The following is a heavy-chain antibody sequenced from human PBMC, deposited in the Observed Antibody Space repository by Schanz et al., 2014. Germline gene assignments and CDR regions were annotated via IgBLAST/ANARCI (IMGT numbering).Heavy chain of an antibody. V-gene: IGHV1-18*01. D-gene: IGHD3-10*01. CDR1: GYTFISYG. CDR3: ARAKRFGDMDV. Sequence: QVQLVQYGAEVRKPGASVKVSCKASGYTFISYGIKWVRQAPGQGLEWMGWISAYNGHTDYAQKLQGRVTLTTDTSTSTAYMELRNLRSDDTAVYYCARAKRFGDMDVWGQGTTVTVSS. CDR2: ISAYNGHT. J-gene: IGHJ6*02.